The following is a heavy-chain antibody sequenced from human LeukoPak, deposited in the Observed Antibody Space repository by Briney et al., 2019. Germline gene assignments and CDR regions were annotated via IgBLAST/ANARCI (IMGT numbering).Heavy chain of an antibody. J-gene: IGHJ4*02. Sequence: KSGGSLRLSCAASGFTFSSYSMNWVRQAPGKGLEWFSSISSSSRYIYYADSVKGRFTISRDNAKNSLYLQMNSLRAEDTAVYYCARDNQWELLHPIDYWGQGTLVTVSS. CDR1: GFTFSSYS. CDR3: ARDNQWELLHPIDY. CDR2: ISSSSRYI. D-gene: IGHD1-26*01. V-gene: IGHV3-21*01.